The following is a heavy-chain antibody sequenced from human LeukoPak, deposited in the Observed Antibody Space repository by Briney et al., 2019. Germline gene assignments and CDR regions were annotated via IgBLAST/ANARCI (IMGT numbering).Heavy chain of an antibody. Sequence: GGSLRLSCAASGFSFSTYWMSWVRQAPGKGLEWVANIKYDGSDKYYVDSVKGRFTISRDNAKNSLYLQMNSLRAEDTAVYYCARDFSVVTVDYWGQGTLVTVSS. J-gene: IGHJ4*02. CDR1: GFSFSTYW. D-gene: IGHD2-21*02. V-gene: IGHV3-7*05. CDR3: ARDFSVVTVDY. CDR2: IKYDGSDK.